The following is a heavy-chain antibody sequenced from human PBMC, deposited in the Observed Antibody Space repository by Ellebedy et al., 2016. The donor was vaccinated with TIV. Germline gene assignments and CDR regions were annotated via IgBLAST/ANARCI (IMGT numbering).Heavy chain of an antibody. CDR3: ARDNPQDDY. D-gene: IGHD1-14*01. V-gene: IGHV3-21*01. CDR2: ISSSSSYI. CDR1: GFSFSNFW. Sequence: PGGSLRLSCAAWGFSFSNFWMSWVRQAPGKGLEWVSSISSSSSYIYYADSVKGRFTISRDNAKNSLYLQMNSLRAEDTAVYYCARDNPQDDYWGQGTLVTVSS. J-gene: IGHJ4*02.